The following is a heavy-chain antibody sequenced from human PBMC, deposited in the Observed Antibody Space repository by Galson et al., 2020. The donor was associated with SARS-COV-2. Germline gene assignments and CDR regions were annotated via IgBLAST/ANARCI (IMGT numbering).Heavy chain of an antibody. CDR3: ARARRYYTNSAYPYYFDY. CDR1: GFTFSSYA. D-gene: IGHD3-16*01. J-gene: IGHJ4*02. CDR2: ISFDGSDK. Sequence: GGSLRLSCAASGFTFSSYAMYWVRQAPGKGLEWVAGISFDGSDKYYADPVKGRFTISRDDSKNTLHLQVNSLRTEDTAVYFCARARRYYTNSAYPYYFDYWGQGTMVTVSS. V-gene: IGHV3-30*04.